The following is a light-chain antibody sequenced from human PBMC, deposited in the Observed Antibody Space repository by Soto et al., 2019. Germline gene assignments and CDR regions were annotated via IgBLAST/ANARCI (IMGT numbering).Light chain of an antibody. CDR2: DAS. CDR1: QSVSSY. V-gene: IGKV3-11*01. J-gene: IGKJ5*01. CDR3: QQRSNWPLIT. Sequence: EIVLTQPPANLSLSPGERATLSCRASQSVSSYLAWYQQKPGQAPRLLIYDASNRATGIPARFSGSGSGTDFTLTISSLEPEDFAVYYCQQRSNWPLITFGQGTRLEIK.